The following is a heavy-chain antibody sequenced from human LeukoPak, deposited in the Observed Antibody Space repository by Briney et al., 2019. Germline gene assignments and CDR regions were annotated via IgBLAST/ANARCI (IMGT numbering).Heavy chain of an antibody. D-gene: IGHD3-10*01. CDR3: TRGYWFDP. J-gene: IGHJ5*02. CDR2: IKSKTEGGTK. CDR1: GFPFKNAS. V-gene: IGHV3-15*01. Sequence: GWSLTLYCPASGFPFKNASMRWVHQAPRKCLEWVGRIKSKTEGGTKDYAAHVKGRFTISRDDSKNTLYLQMNSLKTEDTAVYYCTRGYWFDPGGQGTLVTVSP.